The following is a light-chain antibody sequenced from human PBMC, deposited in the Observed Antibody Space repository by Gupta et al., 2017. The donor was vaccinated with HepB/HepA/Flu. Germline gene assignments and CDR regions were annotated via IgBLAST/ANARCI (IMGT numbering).Light chain of an antibody. J-gene: IGLJ2*01. Sequence: QSALTQPRSVSGSPGQSVTISCTGTSSDVGGYNYVSWYQQHPGKAPKLMIYDVSKWPSGVPDRFSGSKSGNTASLTISGLQAEDEADYYCCSYAGRYTVFGGGTKLTVL. CDR1: SSDVGGYNY. CDR3: CSYAGRYTV. V-gene: IGLV2-11*01. CDR2: DVS.